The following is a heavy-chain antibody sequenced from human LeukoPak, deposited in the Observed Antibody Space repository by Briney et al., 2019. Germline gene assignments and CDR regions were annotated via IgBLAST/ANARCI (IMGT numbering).Heavy chain of an antibody. V-gene: IGHV1-46*01. D-gene: IGHD6-19*01. CDR1: GYTFTSNY. CDR2: ISPSGGST. Sequence: PLASVKVSCKAFGYTFTSNYMHWVRQAPGQGPEWMGVISPSGGSTTYAQKFQGRVTLTRDMSTSTDYLDLRSLRSDDTAVYYCARDLRYSSGWSASGMDVWGKGTTVTISS. J-gene: IGHJ6*03. CDR3: ARDLRYSSGWSASGMDV.